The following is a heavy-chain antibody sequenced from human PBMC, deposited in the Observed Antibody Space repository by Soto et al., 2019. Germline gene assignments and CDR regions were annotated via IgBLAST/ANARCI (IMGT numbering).Heavy chain of an antibody. V-gene: IGHV3-30-3*01. D-gene: IGHD4-17*01. CDR2: ISFDGTKK. J-gene: IGHJ6*02. CDR1: VFTFNIYA. CDR3: AREDDYGYRYISYGLDV. Sequence: GWSLRLSCASSVFTFNIYALHWVRQAPGKGLEWVAVISFDGTKKYYSDSVKGRFTISGDNLKNTLYLQMNNLRVEDAALYFCAREDDYGYRYISYGLDVWGQGTTVTVSS.